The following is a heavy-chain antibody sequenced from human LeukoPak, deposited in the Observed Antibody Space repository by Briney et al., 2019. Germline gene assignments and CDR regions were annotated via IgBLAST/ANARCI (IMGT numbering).Heavy chain of an antibody. D-gene: IGHD1-14*01. CDR3: ARAAAWDPETEFDY. J-gene: IGHJ4*02. CDR2: IYYSGST. V-gene: IGHV4-59*08. Sequence: RSSETLSLTCTVSGGSISSYYWSWIRQPPGKGLEWIGYIYYSGSTNYNPSLKSRVTISVDTSKNQFSLKLSSVTAADTAVYYCARAAAWDPETEFDYWGQGTLVTVSS. CDR1: GGSISSYY.